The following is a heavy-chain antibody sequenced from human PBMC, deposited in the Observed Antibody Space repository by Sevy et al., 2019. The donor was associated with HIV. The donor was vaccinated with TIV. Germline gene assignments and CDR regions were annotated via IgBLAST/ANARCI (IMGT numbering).Heavy chain of an antibody. CDR3: ARDGRAARDFDT. CDR1: GFTFSSYW. Sequence: GGSLRLSCAASGFTFSSYWMHWVRHAPGKGLVWVSRISSDGSSTSYADSVRGRFTISRDNAKNTLYLQMNSLRAEDTAVYYCARDGRAARDFDTGAREPWSPSPQ. D-gene: IGHD6-6*01. V-gene: IGHV3-74*01. CDR2: ISSDGSST. J-gene: IGHJ4*02.